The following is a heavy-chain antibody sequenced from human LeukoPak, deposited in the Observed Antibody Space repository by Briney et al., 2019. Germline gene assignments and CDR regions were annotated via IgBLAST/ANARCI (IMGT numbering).Heavy chain of an antibody. Sequence: GVSLRLSCAASGLTFSSYWMHWVRQAPGKGLVWVSRLNSDGSSTSYADSVKGRFTISRDNAKNTLYLQMNSLRAEDTAVYYCARSSRGDAINFDYWGQGTLVTVSS. V-gene: IGHV3-74*01. CDR2: LNSDGSST. CDR3: ARSSRGDAINFDY. CDR1: GLTFSSYW. J-gene: IGHJ4*02. D-gene: IGHD2-21*02.